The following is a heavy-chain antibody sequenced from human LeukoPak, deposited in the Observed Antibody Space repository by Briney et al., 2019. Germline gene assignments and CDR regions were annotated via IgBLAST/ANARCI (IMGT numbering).Heavy chain of an antibody. V-gene: IGHV4-59*12. D-gene: IGHD3-10*01. CDR1: GGSISSYY. CDR3: ARVFDSGSQAYFYYMDV. J-gene: IGHJ6*03. Sequence: SETLSLTCTVSGGSISSYYWSWIRQPPGKGLVWIGYIHYSGSTNYSPSLKSRVTISVDTSKNQFSLKLSSVTAADTAVYYCARVFDSGSQAYFYYMDVWGKGTTVTISS. CDR2: IHYSGST.